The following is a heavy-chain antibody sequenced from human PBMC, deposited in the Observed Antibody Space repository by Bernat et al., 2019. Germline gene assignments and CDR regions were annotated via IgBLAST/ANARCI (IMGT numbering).Heavy chain of an antibody. V-gene: IGHV3-23*01. CDR1: KFTFGITA. CDR2: ISGRGEST. CDR3: VKALGSAAAAGRFANFDF. J-gene: IGHJ4*02. D-gene: IGHD6-13*01. Sequence: LLESGGGLVQPGGSLRLSCAPSKFTFGITALSWFRQAQGRGRGGFSGISGRGESTYYADSVKGRFTISRDNSRNMLYLQMNSLRVDDTAVYLCVKALGSAAAAGRFANFDFWGQGTLVTVSS.